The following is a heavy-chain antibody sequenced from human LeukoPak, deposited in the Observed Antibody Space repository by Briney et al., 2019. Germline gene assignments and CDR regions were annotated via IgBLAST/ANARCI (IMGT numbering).Heavy chain of an antibody. J-gene: IGHJ5*02. D-gene: IGHD3-10*01. Sequence: SETLSLTCAVYGGSFSGYYWSWIRQPPGKGLEWIGEINHSGSTNYNPSLKSRVTISVDTSKNQFSLKLSSVTAADTAVYYCARDNEGRIDPWGQGTLVTVSS. CDR3: ARDNEGRIDP. CDR2: INHSGST. V-gene: IGHV4-34*01. CDR1: GGSFSGYY.